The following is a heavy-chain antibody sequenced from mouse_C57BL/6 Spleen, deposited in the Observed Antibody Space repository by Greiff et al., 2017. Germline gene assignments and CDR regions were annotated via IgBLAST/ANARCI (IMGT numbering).Heavy chain of an antibody. Sequence: VQLQQPGAELAKPGASVKLSCKASGYTFTSYWMHWVKQRPGQGLEWIGYINPSSGYTKYNQKFKDKATLTADKSSSTAYMQLSSLTYEDSAVYYCARFPMVTNYAMDYWGQGTSVTVSS. J-gene: IGHJ4*01. CDR3: ARFPMVTNYAMDY. D-gene: IGHD2-2*01. V-gene: IGHV1-7*01. CDR1: GYTFTSYW. CDR2: INPSSGYT.